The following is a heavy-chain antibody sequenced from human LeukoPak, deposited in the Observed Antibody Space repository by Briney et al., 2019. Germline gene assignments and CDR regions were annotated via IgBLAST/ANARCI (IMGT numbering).Heavy chain of an antibody. D-gene: IGHD3-10*01. CDR1: GFPFSNAW. CDR3: TTGPYDYGSGTYYH. Sequence: GSLSLSCAASGFPFSNAWMSWVRQAPGKGLEWVGRIKSKTDGGTTDYAAPGKGRFTISRDDSKNTLYVQMNSLKTEDTAVYYCTTGPYDYGSGTYYHWGQGTLVTVSS. V-gene: IGHV3-15*01. CDR2: IKSKTDGGTT. J-gene: IGHJ4*02.